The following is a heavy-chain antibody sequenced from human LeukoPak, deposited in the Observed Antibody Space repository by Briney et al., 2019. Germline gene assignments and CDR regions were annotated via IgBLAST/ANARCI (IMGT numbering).Heavy chain of an antibody. Sequence: GGSPRLPRAGSGFTFSSYEMNWVRQAPRKGLEWVSYISSSSRTIYYADSVKGRFTSSRDNAKNSLYLQMNSLRAEDTAVYYCARSRGYAALPDLWSRGTLVTVSS. CDR2: ISSSSRTI. CDR1: GFTFSSYE. D-gene: IGHD5-12*01. V-gene: IGHV3-48*03. J-gene: IGHJ2*01. CDR3: ARSRGYAALPDL.